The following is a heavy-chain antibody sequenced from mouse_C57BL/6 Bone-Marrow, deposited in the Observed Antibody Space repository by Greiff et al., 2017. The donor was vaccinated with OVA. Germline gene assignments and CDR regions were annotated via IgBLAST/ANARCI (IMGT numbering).Heavy chain of an antibody. V-gene: IGHV10-1*01. J-gene: IGHJ1*03. CDR1: GFSFNTYA. CDR3: VRPPYYGSSLWYFDV. CDR2: IRSKSNNYAT. Sequence: VQLKESGGGLVQPKGSLKLSCAASGFSFNTYAMNWVRQAPGKGLEWVARIRSKSNNYATYYADSVKDRFTISRDDSESMLYLQMNNLKTEDTAMYYCVRPPYYGSSLWYFDVWGTGTTVTVSS. D-gene: IGHD1-1*01.